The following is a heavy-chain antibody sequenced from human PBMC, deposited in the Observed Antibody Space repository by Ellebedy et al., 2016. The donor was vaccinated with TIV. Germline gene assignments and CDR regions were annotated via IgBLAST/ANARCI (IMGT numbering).Heavy chain of an antibody. CDR3: TKGYGFEYFQS. J-gene: IGHJ1*01. Sequence: GESLKISCAASEFSFSDYWMAWVRQAPGKGLEWVANIREDGGLQWYADSVRGRFTISRDNAKNSLYLQMNSLRVEDTAFYYCTKGYGFEYFQSWGQGTLVTVSS. CDR2: IREDGGLQ. V-gene: IGHV3-7*03. D-gene: IGHD5-24*01. CDR1: EFSFSDYW.